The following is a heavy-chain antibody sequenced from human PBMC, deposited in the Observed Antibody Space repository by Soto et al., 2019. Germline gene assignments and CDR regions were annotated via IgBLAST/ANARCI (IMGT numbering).Heavy chain of an antibody. CDR2: INPSGGST. Sequence: VEVSCKASGYTFTSYYMHWVRQAPGQGLEWMGIINPSGGSTSYAQKFQGRVTMTRDTSTSTVYMELSSLRSEDTAVYYCARDSQETYYDFWSGEYDIWGQGTMVTVSS. CDR3: ARDSQETYYDFWSGEYDI. J-gene: IGHJ3*02. V-gene: IGHV1-46*01. CDR1: GYTFTSYY. D-gene: IGHD3-3*01.